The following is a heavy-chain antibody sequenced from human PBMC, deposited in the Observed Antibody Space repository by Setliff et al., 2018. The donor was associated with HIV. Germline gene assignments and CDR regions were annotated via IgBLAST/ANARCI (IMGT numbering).Heavy chain of an antibody. CDR2: INHSGST. CDR1: GGSFSGYY. D-gene: IGHD3-10*01. Sequence: PSETLSLTCAVYGGSFSGYYWIWIRQFPGKGLEWIGEINHSGSTNYNLSLKSRVTILVDTSKNQFSLNLSSVTAAETAVYYCARVGYHGSGRYSFDYWGQGTLVTVSS. CDR3: ARVGYHGSGRYSFDY. J-gene: IGHJ4*02. V-gene: IGHV4-34*01.